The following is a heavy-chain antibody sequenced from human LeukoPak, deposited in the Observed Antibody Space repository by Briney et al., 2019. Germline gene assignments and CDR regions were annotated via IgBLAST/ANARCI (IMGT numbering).Heavy chain of an antibody. V-gene: IGHV3-48*04. CDR1: GFTFSDYN. CDR3: AKAPYDSSGLDY. CDR2: ISISSNTI. Sequence: GGSLRLSCAASGFTFSDYNMHWVRQAPGTGLEWVSYISISSNTIYYADSVKGRFTISRDNAKNSLYLQMNSLRAEDTALYYCAKAPYDSSGLDYWGQGTLVTVSS. J-gene: IGHJ4*02. D-gene: IGHD3-22*01.